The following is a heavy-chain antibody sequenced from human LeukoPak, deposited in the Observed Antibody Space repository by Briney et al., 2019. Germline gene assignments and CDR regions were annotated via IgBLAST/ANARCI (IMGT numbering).Heavy chain of an antibody. J-gene: IGHJ4*02. CDR1: GLTFSSYW. V-gene: IGHV3-7*01. CDR3: ARVGCTSTSCLAN. D-gene: IGHD2-2*01. CDR2: IKQDGSEK. Sequence: GGSLRLSCAVSGLTFSSYWMTWVRQAPGKGLELVANIKQDGSEKYYVDSVKGRFTISRDNAKNSLYLQMSSVRAEDTAVYYCARVGCTSTSCLANWGQGTLVPVSS.